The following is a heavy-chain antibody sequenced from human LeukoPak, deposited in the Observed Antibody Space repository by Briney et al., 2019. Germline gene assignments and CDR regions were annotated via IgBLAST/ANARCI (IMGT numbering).Heavy chain of an antibody. Sequence: GGSLRLSCAVSGFTVSTNYMSWFRQAPGKGLEWVSVIYSAGSTYYADSVKGRFTISRDNSKNTLYLQMNSLRAEDTAVYYCAKGELLSDAFDIWGQGTMVTVSS. CDR1: GFTVSTNY. J-gene: IGHJ3*02. V-gene: IGHV3-53*01. D-gene: IGHD3-10*01. CDR3: AKGELLSDAFDI. CDR2: IYSAGST.